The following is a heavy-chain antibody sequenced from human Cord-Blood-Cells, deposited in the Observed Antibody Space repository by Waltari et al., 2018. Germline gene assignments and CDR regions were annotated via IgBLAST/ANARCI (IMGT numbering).Heavy chain of an antibody. J-gene: IGHJ4*02. CDR3: ARDPEYCSSTSCYDY. CDR2: ISSSSSTI. Sequence: LVQSGGSLRLSCAASGFTFSSYSMNWVRQAPGKGLEWVSYISSSSSTIYYADSVKGRFTISRDNAKNSLYLQMNSLRDEDTAVYYCARDPEYCSSTSCYDYWGQGTLVTVSS. V-gene: IGHV3-48*02. D-gene: IGHD2-2*01. CDR1: GFTFSSYS.